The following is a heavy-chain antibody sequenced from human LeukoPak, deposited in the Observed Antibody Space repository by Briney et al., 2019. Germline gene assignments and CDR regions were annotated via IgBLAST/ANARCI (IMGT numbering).Heavy chain of an antibody. D-gene: IGHD3-10*01. V-gene: IGHV3-21*04. CDR1: GFTFSSYS. Sequence: GGSLRLSCAASGFTFSSYSMNWVCQAPGKGLEWVSSISSSSSYIYYADSVKGRFTISRDNAKNTLYLQMNSLRAEDTALYYCAKGREWFGEPLTRWGQGTLVTVSS. J-gene: IGHJ4*02. CDR2: ISSSSSYI. CDR3: AKGREWFGEPLTR.